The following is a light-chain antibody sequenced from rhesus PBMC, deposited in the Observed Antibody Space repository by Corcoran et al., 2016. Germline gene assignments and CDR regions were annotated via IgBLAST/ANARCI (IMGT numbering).Light chain of an antibody. Sequence: DIQMTQSPSSLSASVGDRVTITCRASENVNKYLHWYQQKPGKAPKLLIYTASPVQRGVPSRFSGRGSGTDYTFTISSLQPEDVATYYCQHSYGNPLTFGGGTKVEIK. V-gene: IGKV1-74*01. J-gene: IGKJ4*01. CDR2: TAS. CDR1: ENVNKY. CDR3: QHSYGNPLT.